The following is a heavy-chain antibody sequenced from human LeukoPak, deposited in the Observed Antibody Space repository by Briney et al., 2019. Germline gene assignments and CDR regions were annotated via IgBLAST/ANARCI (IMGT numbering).Heavy chain of an antibody. CDR3: ARRTFPLYFDY. V-gene: IGHV4-59*08. D-gene: IGHD2/OR15-2a*01. J-gene: IGHJ4*02. Sequence: SETLSLTCTVSGGSISSYYWSWIRQPPGKGLEWIGYIYYSGSTNYNPSLKSRVTISVDTPKNQFSLRLSSVTAADTAMFYCARRTFPLYFDYWGQGTLVTVSS. CDR2: IYYSGST. CDR1: GGSISSYY.